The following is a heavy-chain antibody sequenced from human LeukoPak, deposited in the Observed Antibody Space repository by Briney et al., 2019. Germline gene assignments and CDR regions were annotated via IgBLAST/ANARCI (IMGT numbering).Heavy chain of an antibody. D-gene: IGHD4-17*01. Sequence: GGSLRLSCAASGFTFSSYGMHWVRQAPGKGLEWVAFIRYDGSNKYSADSVKGRLTISRDISKNTLYLHMNSLRVEDTAVYYCAKEGTVTPIDYWGQGTLVTVSS. CDR1: GFTFSSYG. J-gene: IGHJ4*02. CDR3: AKEGTVTPIDY. V-gene: IGHV3-30*02. CDR2: IRYDGSNK.